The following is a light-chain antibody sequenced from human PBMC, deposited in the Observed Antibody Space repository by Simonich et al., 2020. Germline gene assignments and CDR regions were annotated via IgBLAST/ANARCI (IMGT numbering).Light chain of an antibody. CDR1: SSDVGGYNY. CDR2: DVS. Sequence: QSALTQPASVSGSPGQSITISCTGTSSDVGGYNYVSWYQQHPGKAPKLMIYDVSKRPSGVPDRFAGSKAGNTASLTVSGLQAEDEADYYCSSYAGSNLWVFGGGTKLTVL. CDR3: SSYAGSNLWV. J-gene: IGLJ3*02. V-gene: IGLV2-8*01.